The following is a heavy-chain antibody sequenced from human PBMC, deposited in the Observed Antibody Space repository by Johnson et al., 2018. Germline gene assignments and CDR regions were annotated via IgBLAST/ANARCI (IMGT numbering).Heavy chain of an antibody. CDR3: ASGGTYSDYYYMDV. D-gene: IGHD2-21*01. V-gene: IGHV4-39*07. CDR2: LHYSGST. CDR1: GGSISSSRYY. J-gene: IGHJ6*03. Sequence: VQLLESGPGLVKPSETXSLTCTVSGGSISSSRYYWGWIRQPPGKGLEWIGSLHYSGSTYYHPTLQSRVPISVETSKDQFSLKLSSVTAAATAVYYCASGGTYSDYYYMDVWGKGTTVTVSS.